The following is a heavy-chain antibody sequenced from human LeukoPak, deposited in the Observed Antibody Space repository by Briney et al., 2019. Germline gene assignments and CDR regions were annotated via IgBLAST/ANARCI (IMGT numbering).Heavy chain of an antibody. J-gene: IGHJ6*04. V-gene: IGHV3-33*01. Sequence: GRSLRLSCAASGFTFSSYGMHWVRQAPGKGLEWVAVIWYDGSNKYYADSVKGRFTISRDNSKNTLYLQMNSLRAEDTAVYYCAGHPRYCSSTSCFYGMDVWGKGTTVTVSS. D-gene: IGHD2-2*01. CDR3: AGHPRYCSSTSCFYGMDV. CDR1: GFTFSSYG. CDR2: IWYDGSNK.